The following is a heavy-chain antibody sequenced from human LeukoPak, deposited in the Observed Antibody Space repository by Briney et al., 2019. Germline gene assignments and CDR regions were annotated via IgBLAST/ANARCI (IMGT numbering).Heavy chain of an antibody. Sequence: PGGSLRLSCAASGFTFSSYSMNWVRQAPGKGLEWVSSISSSSSYIYYADSVKGRFTISRDNAKNSLYLQMNSLRAEDTAVYYCLPSGILTGPQRYWGQGTLVTVSS. CDR3: LPSGILTGPQRY. CDR1: GFTFSSYS. D-gene: IGHD3-9*01. CDR2: ISSSSSYI. V-gene: IGHV3-21*01. J-gene: IGHJ4*02.